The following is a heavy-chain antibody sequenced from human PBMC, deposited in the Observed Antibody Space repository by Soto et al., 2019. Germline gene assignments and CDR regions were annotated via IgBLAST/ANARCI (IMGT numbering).Heavy chain of an antibody. CDR2: ISYDGSNK. CDR1: GFTFSSYG. CDR3: AKESSSGSYSPLDY. Sequence: QVQLVESGGGVVQPGRSLRLSCAASGFTFSSYGMHWVRQAPGKGLEWVAVISYDGSNKYYADSGKGRFTISRDNSKNTLYLQMNSLRAEDTAVYYCAKESSSGSYSPLDYWGQGTLVTVSS. J-gene: IGHJ4*02. D-gene: IGHD1-26*01. V-gene: IGHV3-30*18.